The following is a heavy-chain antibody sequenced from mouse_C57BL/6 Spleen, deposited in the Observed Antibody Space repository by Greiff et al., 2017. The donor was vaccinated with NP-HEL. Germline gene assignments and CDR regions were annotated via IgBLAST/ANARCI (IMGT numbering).Heavy chain of an antibody. D-gene: IGHD1-1*01. Sequence: VQLKQSGPELVKPGASVKISCKASGYSFTGYYMNWVKQSPEKSLEWIGEINPSTGGTTYNQKFKAKATLTVDKSSSTAYMQLKSLTSEDSAVYYCAAGYGSRPWFAYWGQGTLVTVSA. CDR3: AAGYGSRPWFAY. CDR1: GYSFTGYY. J-gene: IGHJ3*01. CDR2: INPSTGGT. V-gene: IGHV1-42*01.